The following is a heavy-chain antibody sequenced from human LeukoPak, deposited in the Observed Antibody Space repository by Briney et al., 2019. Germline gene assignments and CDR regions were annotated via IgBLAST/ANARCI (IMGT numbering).Heavy chain of an antibody. V-gene: IGHV3-11*01. J-gene: IGHJ6*02. D-gene: IGHD4-4*01. CDR3: ARDTVRDYYYYGMDV. CDR2: ISSSGSTI. CDR1: GFTFSDYY. Sequence: GGSLRLSCAASGFTFSDYYMSWIRQAPGKGLEWVSYISSSGSTIYYADSVKGQFTISRDNAKNSLYLQMNSLRAEDTAVYYCARDTVRDYYYYGMDVWGQGTTVTVSS.